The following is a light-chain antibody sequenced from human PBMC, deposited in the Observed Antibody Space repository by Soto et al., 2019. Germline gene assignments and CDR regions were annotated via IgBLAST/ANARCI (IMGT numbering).Light chain of an antibody. CDR3: CSYAGSSTYV. V-gene: IGLV2-23*02. CDR2: EVS. J-gene: IGLJ1*01. CDR1: SSDVGSYNL. Sequence: QSVLTQPASVSGSPGQSITISCTGTSSDVGSYNLVSWYQQHPGKAPKLMIYEVSKRPSGVSNRFSGSKSGNTASLTFSWLQSEDEADYYCCSYAGSSTYVFGTGTKVTVL.